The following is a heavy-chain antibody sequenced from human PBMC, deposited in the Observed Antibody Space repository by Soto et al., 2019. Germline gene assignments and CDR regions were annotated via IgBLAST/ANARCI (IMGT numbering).Heavy chain of an antibody. CDR2: ISYDGSNK. CDR1: GFTFSSYA. D-gene: IGHD6-19*01. J-gene: IGHJ6*02. Sequence: GGSLRLSCAASGFTFSSYAMHWARQAPGKGLEWVAVISYDGSNKYYADSVKGRFTISRDNSKNTLYLEMNSLRAEDTAVYYCAGGSGIAVAPTGMDVWGQGTTVTVSS. V-gene: IGHV3-30-3*01. CDR3: AGGSGIAVAPTGMDV.